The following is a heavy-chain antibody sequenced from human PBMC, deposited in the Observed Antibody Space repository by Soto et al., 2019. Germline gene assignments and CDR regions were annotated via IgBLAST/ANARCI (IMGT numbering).Heavy chain of an antibody. J-gene: IGHJ4*02. CDR1: GFTFRNYW. D-gene: IGHD3-9*01. V-gene: IGHV3-7*01. Sequence: GGSLRLSCAASGFTFRNYWMTWIRQAPGKGLESVANINQDGSERYYVDSVRGRFTISRDNAEKSLYLQMNSLRDEDTAVYYCARNDWYSFDYLGQGTRVTVSS. CDR3: ARNDWYSFDY. CDR2: INQDGSER.